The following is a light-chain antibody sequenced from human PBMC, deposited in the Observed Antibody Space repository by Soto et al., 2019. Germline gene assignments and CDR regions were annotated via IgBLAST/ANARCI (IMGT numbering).Light chain of an antibody. J-gene: IGKJ1*01. CDR1: QTISSNY. CDR2: GTS. V-gene: IGKV3-20*01. Sequence: EIVLTQSPGTLSVSPGERATLSCRASQTISSNYLAWYQQKPGQAPSLLIYGTSSRATGIPDRFSGSGYGTDFTLTISRLEPEDSAIYYYQQYVSWAFGQGTKVDI. CDR3: QQYVSWA.